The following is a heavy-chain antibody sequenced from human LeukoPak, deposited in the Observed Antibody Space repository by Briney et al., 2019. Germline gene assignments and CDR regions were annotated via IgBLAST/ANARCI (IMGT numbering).Heavy chain of an antibody. CDR1: GYTLTELS. J-gene: IGHJ6*03. D-gene: IGHD3-3*01. Sequence: ASVKVSCKVSGYTLTELSMHCVRQAPGKGLEWMGGFDPEDGETIYAQKFQGRVTMTEDTSTDTAYMELSSLRSEDTAVYYCATVQSSSDPWRFRYYYYYMDVWGKGTTVTVSS. CDR3: ATVQSSSDPWRFRYYYYYMDV. CDR2: FDPEDGET. V-gene: IGHV1-24*01.